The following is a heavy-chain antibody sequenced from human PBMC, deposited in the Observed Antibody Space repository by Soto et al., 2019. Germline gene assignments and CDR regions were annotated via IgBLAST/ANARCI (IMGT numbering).Heavy chain of an antibody. CDR2: ISPDGSTT. CDR1: GFTFSNYW. Sequence: GGSLRLSCAASGFTFSNYWMYWVRQAPGKGLVCVSRISPDGSTTIYADSVKGRFTISRDNAKNTLYLQMNSLRAEDTAVYYCTRDGYYFDGSGYYHNFDYWGQGTLVTVSS. J-gene: IGHJ4*02. CDR3: TRDGYYFDGSGYYHNFDY. V-gene: IGHV3-74*01. D-gene: IGHD3-22*01.